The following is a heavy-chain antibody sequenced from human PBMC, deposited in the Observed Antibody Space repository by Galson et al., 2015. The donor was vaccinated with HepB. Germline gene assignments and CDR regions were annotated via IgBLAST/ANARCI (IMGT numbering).Heavy chain of an antibody. V-gene: IGHV3-21*01. J-gene: IGHJ6*02. CDR2: ISSSSSYI. Sequence: SLRLSCAASGFTFSSYSMNWVRQAPGKGLEWVSSISSSSSYIYYADSVKGRFTISRDNAKNSLYLQMNSLRAEDTAVYYCARDPLPEYYDFWSGYYSYYYYGMDVWGQGTTVTVSS. D-gene: IGHD3-3*01. CDR1: GFTFSSYS. CDR3: ARDPLPEYYDFWSGYYSYYYYGMDV.